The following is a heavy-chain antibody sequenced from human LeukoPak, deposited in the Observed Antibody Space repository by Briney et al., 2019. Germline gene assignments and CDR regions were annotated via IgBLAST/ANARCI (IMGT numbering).Heavy chain of an antibody. CDR2: ISSNGGST. Sequence: GGSLRLSCAASGFTFSSYAMHWVRQAPGKGLEYVSAISSNGGSTYYANSVKGRFTISRDNSKNTLYLQMGSLRAGDMAVYYCAREYYDILTGYYSYYYYYMDVWGKGTTVTISS. J-gene: IGHJ6*03. D-gene: IGHD3-9*01. CDR3: AREYYDILTGYYSYYYYYMDV. V-gene: IGHV3-64*01. CDR1: GFTFSSYA.